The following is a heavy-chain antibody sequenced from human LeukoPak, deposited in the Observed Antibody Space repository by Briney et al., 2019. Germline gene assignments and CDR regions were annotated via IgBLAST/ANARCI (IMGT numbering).Heavy chain of an antibody. Sequence: ASVKDSCKASGYTFTSYGISWVRQAPGQGLEWMGWISAYNGNTNYAQKLQGRVTMTTDTSTSTAYMELRSLRSDDTAVYYCARDRVYYGSGSYYNPVDYWGQGTLVTVSS. CDR2: ISAYNGNT. CDR1: GYTFTSYG. J-gene: IGHJ4*02. CDR3: ARDRVYYGSGSYYNPVDY. D-gene: IGHD3-10*01. V-gene: IGHV1-18*01.